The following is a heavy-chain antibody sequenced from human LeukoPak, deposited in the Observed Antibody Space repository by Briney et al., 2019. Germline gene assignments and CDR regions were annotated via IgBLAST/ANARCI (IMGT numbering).Heavy chain of an antibody. CDR1: GYSFTSYW. D-gene: IGHD3-3*01. Sequence: GESLKISCKGSGYSFTSYWIGWVRQMPGKGLEWMGIIYPGASDTRYSPSFQGQVTISADKSISTAYLQWSSLKASDTAMYYCASLSYDFWSGYPTEDAFDIWGQGTMVTVSS. CDR2: IYPGASDT. V-gene: IGHV5-51*01. J-gene: IGHJ3*02. CDR3: ASLSYDFWSGYPTEDAFDI.